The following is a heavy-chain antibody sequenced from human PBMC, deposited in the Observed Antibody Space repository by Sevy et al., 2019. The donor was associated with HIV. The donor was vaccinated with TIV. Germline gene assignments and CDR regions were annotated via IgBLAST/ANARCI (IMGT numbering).Heavy chain of an antibody. Sequence: GGSLRLSCTASGFIFGDFAMSWFRQAPGKGLEWVGFIRSKAYGGTTEYAASVRGRFTISRDDSKTIADLQMNSLKTEDTAVYYCTRGGAYSSGWSYFDYWGQGTLVTVSS. V-gene: IGHV3-49*03. CDR2: IRSKAYGGTT. J-gene: IGHJ4*02. CDR1: GFIFGDFA. D-gene: IGHD6-19*01. CDR3: TRGGAYSSGWSYFDY.